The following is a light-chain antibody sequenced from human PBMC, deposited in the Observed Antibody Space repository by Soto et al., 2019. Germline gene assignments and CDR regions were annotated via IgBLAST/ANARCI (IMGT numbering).Light chain of an antibody. Sequence: QPVLTQSSSASASLGSSVKLTCTLNTGLSGYMIAWHQQQPGKAPQFLMKVEGSGSYSRGSGVPDRFSGSSSGTDRYLTISNLQSEDEADYYCETWDSKTRVFGGGTKLTVL. V-gene: IGLV4-60*03. CDR1: TGLSGYM. CDR3: ETWDSKTRV. CDR2: VEGSGSY. J-gene: IGLJ2*01.